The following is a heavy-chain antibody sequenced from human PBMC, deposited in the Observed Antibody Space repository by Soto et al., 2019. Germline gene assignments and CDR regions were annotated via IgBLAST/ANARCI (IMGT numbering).Heavy chain of an antibody. J-gene: IGHJ4*02. CDR3: ARESEDLTSNFDY. Sequence: PGGSLRLSCGSSGGTFTRYSMNWVRQAPGKGLEWVSSISSTTNYIYYGDSMKGRFTISRDNAKNSLYLEMNSLRAEDTAVYYCARESEDLTSNFDYGDQGSL. CDR1: GGTFTRYS. CDR2: ISSTTNYI. V-gene: IGHV3-21*06.